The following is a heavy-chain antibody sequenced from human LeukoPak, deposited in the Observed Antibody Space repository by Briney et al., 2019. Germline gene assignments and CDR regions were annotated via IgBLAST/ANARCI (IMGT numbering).Heavy chain of an antibody. CDR2: ISAYNGNT. V-gene: IGHV1-18*01. D-gene: IGHD3-10*01. J-gene: IGHJ4*02. CDR1: GYTFTSYG. CDR3: ALMDYYGSGSYCDY. Sequence: GASVKVSCKASGYTFTSYGISWVRQAPGQGLEWMGWISAYNGNTNYAQKLQGRVTMTTDTSTSTAYMELRSLRSEDTAVYYCALMDYYGSGSYCDYWGQGTLVTVSS.